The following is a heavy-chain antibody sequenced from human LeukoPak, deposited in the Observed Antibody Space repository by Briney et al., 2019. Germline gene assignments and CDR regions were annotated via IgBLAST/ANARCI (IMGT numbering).Heavy chain of an antibody. CDR2: IGSSSSYI. CDR3: ARDGRYCSSTSCYFDY. D-gene: IGHD2-2*01. CDR1: GFTFSGYS. V-gene: IGHV3-21*01. Sequence: GGSLRLSCAAFGFTFSGYSMNWVRQAPGKGLEWVSSIGSSSSYIYYADSVKGRFTISRDNAKNSLYLQMNSLRAEDTAVYYCARDGRYCSSTSCYFDYWGQGTLVTVSS. J-gene: IGHJ4*02.